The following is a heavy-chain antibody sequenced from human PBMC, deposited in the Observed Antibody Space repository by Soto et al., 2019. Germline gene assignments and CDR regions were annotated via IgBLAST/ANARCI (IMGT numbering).Heavy chain of an antibody. CDR3: VRGGMTTVTSASAH. CDR1: GFTFSNYW. D-gene: IGHD4-17*01. V-gene: IGHV3-74*01. CDR2: IQFDGSST. J-gene: IGHJ4*02. Sequence: EVQLVESGGGLVQPGGSLRLSCAASGFTFSNYWMHWVRQAPGKGPVWVSRIQFDGSSTSYADSVKGRFTISRDNAKNTLYLQVNSLRAEDTAVYYCVRGGMTTVTSASAHWGQGTLVTVSS.